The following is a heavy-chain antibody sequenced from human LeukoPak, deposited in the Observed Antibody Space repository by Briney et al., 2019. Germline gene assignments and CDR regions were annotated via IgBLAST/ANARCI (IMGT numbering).Heavy chain of an antibody. CDR3: ARASRSYSFY. D-gene: IGHD1-26*01. CDR1: GSTFSDYY. V-gene: IGHV3-11*01. Sequence: GGSLRLSCAASGSTFSDYYMGWIRQAPGEGLEWISYISSSGTTVYYADSVKGRFTISRDNTKNSLYLQMNSLRAEDTAIYYCARASRSYSFYWGQGTLVTVSS. CDR2: ISSSGTTV. J-gene: IGHJ4*02.